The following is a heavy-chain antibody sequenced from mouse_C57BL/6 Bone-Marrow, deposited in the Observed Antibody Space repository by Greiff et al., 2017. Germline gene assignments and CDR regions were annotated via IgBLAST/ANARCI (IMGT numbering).Heavy chain of an antibody. J-gene: IGHJ4*01. CDR2: IHPNSGST. CDR3: ARRQLRPGAMDY. D-gene: IGHD3-2*02. V-gene: IGHV1-64*01. CDR1: GYTFTSYW. Sequence: QVQLKQPGAELVKPGASVKLSCKASGYTFTSYWMHWVKQRPGQGLEWIGMIHPNSGSTNYNEKFKSKATLTVDKSSSTAYMQLSSLPSEDSAVYSCARRQLRPGAMDYWGQGTSVTVSS.